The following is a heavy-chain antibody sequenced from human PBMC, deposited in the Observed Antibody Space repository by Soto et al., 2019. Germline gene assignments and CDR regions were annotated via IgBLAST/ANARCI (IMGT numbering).Heavy chain of an antibody. J-gene: IGHJ5*02. D-gene: IGHD5-18*01. CDR3: ARTNTAMVTGWFDP. CDR1: GGTFSSYA. Sequence: QVQLVQSGAEVKKPGSSVKVSCKASGGTFSSYAISWVRQAPGQGLEWMGGIIPIFGTANYAQKFQGRVTITADESTSTAYMELGSLRSEDTAVYYCARTNTAMVTGWFDPWGQGTLVTVSS. CDR2: IIPIFGTA. V-gene: IGHV1-69*12.